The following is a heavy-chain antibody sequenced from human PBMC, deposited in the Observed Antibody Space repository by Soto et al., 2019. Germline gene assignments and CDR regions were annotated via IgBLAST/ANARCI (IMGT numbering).Heavy chain of an antibody. CDR1: GGSVSSGSYY. J-gene: IGHJ3*02. CDR3: ATERGNSYYDFWSGYPVFDI. CDR2: IYYSGST. V-gene: IGHV4-61*01. D-gene: IGHD3-3*01. Sequence: PSATLSLACTVSGGSVSSGSYYWSWIRQPPGKGLEWIGYIYYSGSTNYNPSLKSRVTISVDKSKNQFSLKLSSVTAADTAVYYCATERGNSYYDFWSGYPVFDIWGQGTMVT.